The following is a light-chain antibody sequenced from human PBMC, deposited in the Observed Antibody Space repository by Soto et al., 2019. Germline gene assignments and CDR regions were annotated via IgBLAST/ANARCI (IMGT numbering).Light chain of an antibody. CDR1: SSKIGAGYD. Sequence: QSVLTQPPSVAGAPGQRVTISCTGSSSKIGAGYDVLWYQQLPGTAPKLLIYGNSNRPSGVPDRFSGSKSGTSASLAITGLQAEDEADYYCQSYDSSLSGNVVFGGGTKGTVL. CDR2: GNS. J-gene: IGLJ2*01. V-gene: IGLV1-40*01. CDR3: QSYDSSLSGNVV.